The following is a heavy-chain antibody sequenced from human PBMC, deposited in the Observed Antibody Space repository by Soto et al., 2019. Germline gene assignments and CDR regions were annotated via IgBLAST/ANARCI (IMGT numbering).Heavy chain of an antibody. Sequence: QVQLQESGPGLVKPSQTLSLTCTVSGGSISSGGYYWSWIRQHPGKGLEWIGYIYYSGSNYYNPSLKSRVTISVDTSKNQFSLKLSAVTAADTAVYYCARDPLGIAASPVEVGWFDPWGQGTLVTVSS. J-gene: IGHJ5*02. D-gene: IGHD6-13*01. CDR1: GGSISSGGYY. CDR2: IYYSGSN. V-gene: IGHV4-31*03. CDR3: ARDPLGIAASPVEVGWFDP.